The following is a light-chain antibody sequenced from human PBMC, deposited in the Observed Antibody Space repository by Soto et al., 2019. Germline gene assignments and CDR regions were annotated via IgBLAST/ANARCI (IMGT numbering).Light chain of an antibody. CDR3: QQRSSWPRIT. CDR2: GTS. J-gene: IGKJ5*01. V-gene: IGKV3D-20*02. CDR1: QSLSSSY. Sequence: EIVLTQSPGTLSLSPGERATLSCRASQSLSSSYLAWYQQKPGQAPRLLIYGTSIRATGIPDRFSGSGSGTDFTLTISSLEPDDFAVYYCQQRSSWPRITFGQGTRLDIK.